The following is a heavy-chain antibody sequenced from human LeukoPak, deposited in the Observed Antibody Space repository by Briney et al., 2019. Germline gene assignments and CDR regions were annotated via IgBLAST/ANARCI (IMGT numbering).Heavy chain of an antibody. CDR2: IFYLGNT. V-gene: IGHV4-30-4*01. J-gene: IGHJ5*02. D-gene: IGHD6-6*01. CDR1: GGSISSYY. CDR3: ARKYPDHWFDP. Sequence: SETLSLTCTVSGGSISSYYWSWIRQPPGKGLEWIGYIFYLGNTYYTPSLKSRVTISVDTSKNQFSLKLSSVTAADTAVYYCARKYPDHWFDPWGQGTLVTVSS.